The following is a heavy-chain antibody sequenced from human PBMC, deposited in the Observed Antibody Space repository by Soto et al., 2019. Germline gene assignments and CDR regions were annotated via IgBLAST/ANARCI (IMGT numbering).Heavy chain of an antibody. Sequence: SVKVSCKASGGTFSSYAISWVRQAPGQGLEWMGGIIPIFGTANYAQKFQGRVTITADKSTSTAYMELSSLRSEDTAVYYCAGVRSSSWYSYYYYYGMDVWGQGTTVTVSS. V-gene: IGHV1-69*06. D-gene: IGHD6-13*01. CDR1: GGTFSSYA. J-gene: IGHJ6*02. CDR3: AGVRSSSWYSYYYYYGMDV. CDR2: IIPIFGTA.